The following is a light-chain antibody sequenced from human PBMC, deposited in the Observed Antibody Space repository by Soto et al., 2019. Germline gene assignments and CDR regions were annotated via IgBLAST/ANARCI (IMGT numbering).Light chain of an antibody. CDR2: AAS. V-gene: IGKV1-27*01. J-gene: IGKJ3*01. CDR3: QKYKSAPFT. Sequence: DIQMTQSPPSLSASVGDRVTITCRASQGISNYLAWYQQKPGKVPKLLIYAASTLQSGVPSRFSGSGSGTDFTLTITSLQPEDVATYYCQKYKSAPFTFGPWTKVDIK. CDR1: QGISNY.